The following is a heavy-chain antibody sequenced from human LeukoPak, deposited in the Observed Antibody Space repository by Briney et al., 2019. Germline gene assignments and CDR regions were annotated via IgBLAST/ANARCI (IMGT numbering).Heavy chain of an antibody. CDR1: GGSFSGYS. CDR3: ARTGGQGGSYFYFDY. Sequence: PSETLSLTCAVYGGSFSGYSWSWIRQPPGKGLEWIGEINHSGSTNYNPSLKSRVTISVDTSKNQFSLKLSSVTAADTAVYYCARTGGQGGSYFYFDYWGQGTLVTVSS. J-gene: IGHJ4*02. V-gene: IGHV4-34*01. D-gene: IGHD1-26*01. CDR2: INHSGST.